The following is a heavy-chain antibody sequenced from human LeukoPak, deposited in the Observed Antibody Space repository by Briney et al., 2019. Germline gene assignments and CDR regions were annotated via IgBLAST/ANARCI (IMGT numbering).Heavy chain of an antibody. Sequence: QSLSLTCAISGDSVSSYSAAWSWLRQSPSRGLEWLGRTYYRSKWYNDYAVSVKSRITINPNTSKNQFSVQLTSVTPEDTAVYYCARSGGHDAFDIWGQGTMVTVSS. D-gene: IGHD4-23*01. J-gene: IGHJ3*02. V-gene: IGHV6-1*01. CDR2: TYYRSKWYN. CDR1: GDSVSSYSAA. CDR3: ARSGGHDAFDI.